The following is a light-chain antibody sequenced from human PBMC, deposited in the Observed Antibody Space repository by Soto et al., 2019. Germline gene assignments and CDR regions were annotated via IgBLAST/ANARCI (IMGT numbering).Light chain of an antibody. J-gene: IGKJ2*01. CDR2: DAS. V-gene: IGKV1-5*01. Sequence: DIQMTQSPSTLSASVGDRVTITCRASQSINGWLAWYQQKPGKAPKLVIFDASTLESGVPSRFSGSGSGTEFTLTISSPQPDDFATYYCQQYNSYAYTFGQGTKLEIK. CDR1: QSINGW. CDR3: QQYNSYAYT.